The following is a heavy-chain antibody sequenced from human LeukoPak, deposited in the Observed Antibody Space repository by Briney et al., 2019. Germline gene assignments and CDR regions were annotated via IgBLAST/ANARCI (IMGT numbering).Heavy chain of an antibody. CDR3: ARGRDRYYYYMDV. Sequence: SETLSLTCTVSGGSISSSSYYWGWIRQPPGKGLEWIGEINHSGSTNYNPSLKSRVTISVDTSKNQFSLKLSSVTAADTAVYYCARGRDRYYYYMDVWGKGTTVTVSS. D-gene: IGHD1-14*01. CDR1: GGSISSSSYY. J-gene: IGHJ6*03. CDR2: INHSGST. V-gene: IGHV4-39*07.